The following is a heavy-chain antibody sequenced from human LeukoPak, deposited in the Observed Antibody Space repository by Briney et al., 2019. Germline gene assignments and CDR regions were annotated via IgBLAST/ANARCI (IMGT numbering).Heavy chain of an antibody. D-gene: IGHD3-10*01. Sequence: SETLSLTCAVYGGSFSGYYWSWIRQPPGKGLEWIGEINHSGSTNYNPSLKSRVTISVDTSKNQFSLKLSSVTAADTAVYYCARHFYGSGSYWGYYFDYWGQGTLVTVSS. V-gene: IGHV4-34*01. CDR1: GGSFSGYY. CDR3: ARHFYGSGSYWGYYFDY. CDR2: INHSGST. J-gene: IGHJ4*02.